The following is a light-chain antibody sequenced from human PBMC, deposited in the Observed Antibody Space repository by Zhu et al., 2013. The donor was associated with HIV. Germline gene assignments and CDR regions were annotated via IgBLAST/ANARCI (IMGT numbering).Light chain of an antibody. Sequence: EVVLTQSPDTLSVSPGERAILSCRASQSVSSTYFAWYQQKPGQSPRLLIYAASNRATGIPDRFSGSGSGTEFTLIITRVEPEDFAVYYCQQYGSSPRTFGQGTKVEIK. CDR2: AAS. CDR1: QSVSSTY. CDR3: QQYGSSPRT. J-gene: IGKJ1*01. V-gene: IGKV3-20*01.